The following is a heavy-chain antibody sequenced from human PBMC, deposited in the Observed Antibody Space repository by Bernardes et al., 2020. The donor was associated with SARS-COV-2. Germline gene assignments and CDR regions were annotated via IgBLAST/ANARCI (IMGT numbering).Heavy chain of an antibody. V-gene: IGHV3-53*01. J-gene: IGHJ5*02. CDR1: GFTVSSNY. CDR2: IYSGGST. D-gene: IGHD2-15*01. Sequence: GGSLRLSCAASGFTVSSNYMSWVRQAPGKGLEWVSVIYSGGSTYYADSVKGRFTISRDNSKNTLYLQMNSLRAEDTAVYYCARIVVVVAGFSEFDPWGQGTLVTVSS. CDR3: ARIVVVVAGFSEFDP.